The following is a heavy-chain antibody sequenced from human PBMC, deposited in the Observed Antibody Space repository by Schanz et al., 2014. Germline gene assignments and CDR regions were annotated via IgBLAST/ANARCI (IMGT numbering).Heavy chain of an antibody. J-gene: IGHJ5*02. V-gene: IGHV1-69*10. CDR2: IIPVLNIA. Sequence: QVQLVQSGAEVKKPGASVKASCKASGYTFSTYVVVCVRQAPGQGLEWLGEIIPVLNIATYAHKIQGRVTITRGTSASTAYMELSSLISEDTAVYYCARVRYCSGGRCYQDNCFDPWGQGTLVIVSS. CDR1: GYTFSTYV. D-gene: IGHD2-15*01. CDR3: ARVRYCSGGRCYQDNCFDP.